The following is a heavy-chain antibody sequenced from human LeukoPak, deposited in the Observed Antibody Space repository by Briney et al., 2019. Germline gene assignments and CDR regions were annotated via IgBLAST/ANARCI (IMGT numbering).Heavy chain of an antibody. D-gene: IGHD5-12*01. CDR3: TLDIVATISGVPSKFDY. CDR1: GFTFSGSA. CDR2: IRSKANSYAT. J-gene: IGHJ4*02. Sequence: GGSLRLSCAASGFTFSGSAMHWVRQASGKGLEWVGRIRSKANSYATAYAASVKGRFTISRDDSKNTAYLQMNSLKTEDTAVYYCTLDIVATISGVPSKFDYWGQGTLVTVSS. V-gene: IGHV3-73*01.